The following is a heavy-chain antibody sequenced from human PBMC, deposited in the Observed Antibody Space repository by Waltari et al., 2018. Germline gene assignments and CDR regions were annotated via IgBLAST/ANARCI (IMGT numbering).Heavy chain of an antibody. V-gene: IGHV4-34*02. CDR2: INYIGRT. CDR1: GGSLSGFY. J-gene: IGHJ6*03. Sequence: QVQLQQWGAGLLKPSETLSLTCGVDGGSLSGFYWGWIRQPPGKGLEWIGEINYIGRTNHTPSLKSRVTISIDTSKNQFSLRLSSVTAADTAVYYCARLGYSMIGGGTYSYYMDVWGTGATVTIS. CDR3: ARLGYSMIGGGTYSYYMDV. D-gene: IGHD3-10*01.